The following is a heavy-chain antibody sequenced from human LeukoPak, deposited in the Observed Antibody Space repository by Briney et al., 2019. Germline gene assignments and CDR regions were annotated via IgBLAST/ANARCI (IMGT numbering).Heavy chain of an antibody. CDR1: GYTSPFYG. D-gene: IGHD3-10*01. CDR2: ISAYNGNT. J-gene: IGHJ6*02. V-gene: IGHV1-18*01. Sequence: ASVKVSCKVSGYTSPFYGITWVRQAPGQGLEWMGWISAYNGNTNYAQKLQGRVTMTTDTSTSTAYMELSSLRSEDTAVYYCARATYYYGSGYGMDVWGQGTTVTVSS. CDR3: ARATYYYGSGYGMDV.